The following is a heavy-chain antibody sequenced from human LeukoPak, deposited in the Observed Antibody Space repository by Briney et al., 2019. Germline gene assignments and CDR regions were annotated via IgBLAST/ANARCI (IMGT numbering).Heavy chain of an antibody. D-gene: IGHD1-26*01. V-gene: IGHV3-30*02. Sequence: PGGSLRLSCAASGFTFSTYGMHWVRQAPGKGLEWVAFIRYDGTNKYYADSVKGRFTISRDNSKNTLYLQMNSLRGEDTAVYFCAKDKDPGKSTAISDFDYWGQGTLVTVSS. CDR2: IRYDGTNK. CDR3: AKDKDPGKSTAISDFDY. J-gene: IGHJ4*02. CDR1: GFTFSTYG.